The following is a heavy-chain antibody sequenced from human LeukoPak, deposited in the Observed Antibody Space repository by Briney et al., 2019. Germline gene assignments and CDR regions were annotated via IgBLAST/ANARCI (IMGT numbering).Heavy chain of an antibody. V-gene: IGHV3-23*01. CDR3: AKRERESYNYGYPDY. Sequence: GGSLRLSCAASGFTFSNYAMSWVRQAPGKGLEWVSGICGSGGSTYYADPVKGRFTISRDNSKKTLYLQMNSLRAEDTAVYYCAKRERESYNYGYPDYWGQGTLVTVSS. CDR2: ICGSGGST. J-gene: IGHJ4*02. CDR1: GFTFSNYA. D-gene: IGHD5-18*01.